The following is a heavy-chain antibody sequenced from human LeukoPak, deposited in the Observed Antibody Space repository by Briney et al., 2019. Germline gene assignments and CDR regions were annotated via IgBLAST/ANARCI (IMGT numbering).Heavy chain of an antibody. V-gene: IGHV3-33*01. J-gene: IGHJ4*02. CDR2: IWYDGSNK. D-gene: IGHD6-19*01. CDR3: ARDQGTSGGWPAVGRMGYFDY. CDR1: GFIFSSSG. Sequence: PGGSLRLSCAASGFIFSSSGMHWVRQTQGRGLEWVGIIWYDGSNKYYADSVKGRFTISRDNAKNTVYLQMNSLRVEDTAVYYCARDQGTSGGWPAVGRMGYFDYWGQGTLVTVSS.